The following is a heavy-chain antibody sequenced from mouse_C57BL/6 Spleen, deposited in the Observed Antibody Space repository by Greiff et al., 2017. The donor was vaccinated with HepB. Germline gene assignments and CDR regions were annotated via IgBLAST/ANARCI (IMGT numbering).Heavy chain of an antibody. CDR1: GYTFTSYW. Sequence: QVQLLQPGAELVKPGASVKLSCKASGYTFTSYWMHWVKQRPGQGLEWIEMIHPNSGSTNYNEKFKSKATLTVDKSSSTAYMQHSSLTSEDSAVYNCASDYYGSWLDYWGQGTTLTVSS. V-gene: IGHV1-64*01. CDR3: ASDYYGSWLDY. CDR2: IHPNSGST. D-gene: IGHD1-1*01. J-gene: IGHJ2*01.